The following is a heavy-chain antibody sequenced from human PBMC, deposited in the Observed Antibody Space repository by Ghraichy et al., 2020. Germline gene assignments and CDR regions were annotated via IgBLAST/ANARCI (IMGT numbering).Heavy chain of an antibody. CDR1: GGSISSYY. Sequence: SETLSLTCTVSGGSISSYYWSWIRQPPGKGLEWIGYIYYSGSTNYNPSLKSRVTISVDTSKNQFSLKLSSVTAADTAVYYCARALGWNDDHYYYYYYMDVWGKGTTVTVSS. J-gene: IGHJ6*03. CDR3: ARALGWNDDHYYYYYYMDV. CDR2: IYYSGST. V-gene: IGHV4-59*01. D-gene: IGHD1-1*01.